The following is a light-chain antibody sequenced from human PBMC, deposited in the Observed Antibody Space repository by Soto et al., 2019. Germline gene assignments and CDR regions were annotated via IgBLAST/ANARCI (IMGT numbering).Light chain of an antibody. V-gene: IGKV3-11*01. CDR1: QNVNKN. Sequence: EIVLTQSPATLSLSPGDRATLSCRASQNVNKNLFWYQQKPGQAPRVLLFDASNRATGVPARFSGSGSGTDFSLTISSLEPADFAVYYCQQRSNWPPWTFGQGTKLEIK. CDR2: DAS. J-gene: IGKJ1*01. CDR3: QQRSNWPPWT.